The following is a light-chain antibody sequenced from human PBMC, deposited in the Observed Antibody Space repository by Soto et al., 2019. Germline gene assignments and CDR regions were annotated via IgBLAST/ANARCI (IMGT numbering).Light chain of an antibody. J-gene: IGKJ4*01. CDR1: QSVSSN. CDR3: QQYGSPLT. Sequence: EIVMTQSPVTLSVSPGERATLSCRAGQSVSSNLAWYQQKPGQAPRLLIYGASTRATGIPARFTGSGSGTDFTLTISRLEPEDFAVYYCQQYGSPLTFGGGTKVDI. CDR2: GAS. V-gene: IGKV3-15*01.